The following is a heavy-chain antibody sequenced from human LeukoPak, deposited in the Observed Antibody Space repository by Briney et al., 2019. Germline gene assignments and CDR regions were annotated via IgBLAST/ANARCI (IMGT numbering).Heavy chain of an antibody. Sequence: GGSLGLSCAASGFTFDDYGMSWVRQAPGKGLEWVSGINWNGGSTGYADSVKGRFTISRDNAKNSLYLQMNSLRAEDTALYYCAREAGSAATRTYYFDYWGQGTLVTVSS. V-gene: IGHV3-20*04. D-gene: IGHD2-15*01. CDR1: GFTFDDYG. J-gene: IGHJ4*02. CDR2: INWNGGST. CDR3: AREAGSAATRTYYFDY.